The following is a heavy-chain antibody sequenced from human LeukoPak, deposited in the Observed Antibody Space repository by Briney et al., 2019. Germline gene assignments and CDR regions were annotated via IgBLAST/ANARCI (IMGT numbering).Heavy chain of an antibody. CDR1: GGSFSGYY. CDR3: ARDRGTYSSRFDY. CDR2: INHSGST. Sequence: SETLSLTCAVYGGSFSGYYWSWIRQPPGKGLEWIGEINHSGSTNYNPSLKSRVTISVDTSKNQFSPKLSSVTAADTAVYYCARDRGTYSSRFDYWGQGTLVTVSS. V-gene: IGHV4-34*01. D-gene: IGHD6-13*01. J-gene: IGHJ4*02.